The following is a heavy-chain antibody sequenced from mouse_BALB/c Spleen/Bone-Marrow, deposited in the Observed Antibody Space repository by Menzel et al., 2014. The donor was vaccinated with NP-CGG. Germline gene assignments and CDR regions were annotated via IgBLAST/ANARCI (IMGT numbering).Heavy chain of an antibody. J-gene: IGHJ4*01. D-gene: IGHD4-1*01. Sequence: VQLKESGPELVKPGDSVKMSCKASGYTFTSYVMHWVKQKPGQGLEWIGYINPYNDGTKYNEKFKGKASLTSDKSSSTAYMELSSLTSEDSAVYYCARATGPGTGRYAMDYWGQGTSVTVSP. CDR2: INPYNDGT. CDR3: ARATGPGTGRYAMDY. V-gene: IGHV1-14*01. CDR1: GYTFTSYV.